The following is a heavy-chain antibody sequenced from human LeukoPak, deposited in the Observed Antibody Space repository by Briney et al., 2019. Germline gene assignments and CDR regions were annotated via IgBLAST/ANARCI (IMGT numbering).Heavy chain of an antibody. CDR3: AKDRRALGYGSGSYLDY. J-gene: IGHJ4*02. D-gene: IGHD3-10*01. CDR2: ISWNSGSI. Sequence: GGSLRLSCAASGFTFDDYAMHWVRQAPGKGLEWVSGISWNSGSIGYADSVKGRYTISRDNAKNSLYLQMNSLRAEDTALYYCAKDRRALGYGSGSYLDYWGQGTLVTVSS. CDR1: GFTFDDYA. V-gene: IGHV3-9*01.